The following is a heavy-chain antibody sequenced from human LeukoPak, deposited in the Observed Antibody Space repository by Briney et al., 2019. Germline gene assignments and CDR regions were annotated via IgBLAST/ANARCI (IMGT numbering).Heavy chain of an antibody. J-gene: IGHJ4*02. V-gene: IGHV1-2*02. Sequence: GASVKVSCKASGNTFTGYYIHWVRQAPGQGLEWMGWINPNSGGTNYAQKFQGRVTMTRDTSISTAYMELSRLRSDDTAVYYCARASRLSSGYYIWERGYFDYWGQGTLVTVSS. CDR2: INPNSGGT. CDR3: ARASRLSSGYYIWERGYFDY. CDR1: GNTFTGYY. D-gene: IGHD3-22*01.